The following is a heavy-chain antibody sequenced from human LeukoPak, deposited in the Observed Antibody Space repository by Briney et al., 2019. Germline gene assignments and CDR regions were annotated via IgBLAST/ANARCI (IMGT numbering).Heavy chain of an antibody. J-gene: IGHJ1*01. Sequence: GGSLRLSCETSRFTFINAWMSWVRQAPGKGLEWVGRIKTEIDGGTTGYAAPVNGRFIISRDDSRNRLHLQMNSLQSEDTAVYYCTTDRWSSSWYGDEYSQYWGQGTLVTVSS. V-gene: IGHV3-15*01. CDR2: IKTEIDGGTT. D-gene: IGHD6-13*01. CDR3: TTDRWSSSWYGDEYSQY. CDR1: RFTFINAW.